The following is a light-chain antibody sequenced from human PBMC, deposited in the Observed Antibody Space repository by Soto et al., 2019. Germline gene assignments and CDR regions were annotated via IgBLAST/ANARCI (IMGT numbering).Light chain of an antibody. CDR1: SSYFGSYNL. CDR3: CSCAGPVV. J-gene: IGLJ2*01. V-gene: IGLV2-23*01. Sequence: QSALAQPASVSGSPGQSITISCTGTSSYFGSYNLVSWYQHHPGKAPKLIIYEGSKRPSGVSNRFSGSKSGNTASLTISGLQAEDEADYYCCSCAGPVVFGGGTKLTVL. CDR2: EGS.